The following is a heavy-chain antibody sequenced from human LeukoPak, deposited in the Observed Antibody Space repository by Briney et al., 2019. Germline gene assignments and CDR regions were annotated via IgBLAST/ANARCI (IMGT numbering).Heavy chain of an antibody. CDR1: GGSFSGYY. Sequence: SETLSLTCAVCGGSFSGYYWSWICQPPWKGLEWIGEINPSGSTNYNPSLKSRVTISVDTSKNQFSLKLSSVTAADTAVYYCARDPAVRYSSGWYTNWFDPWGQGTLVTVSS. D-gene: IGHD6-19*01. CDR3: ARDPAVRYSSGWYTNWFDP. V-gene: IGHV4-34*01. J-gene: IGHJ5*02. CDR2: INPSGST.